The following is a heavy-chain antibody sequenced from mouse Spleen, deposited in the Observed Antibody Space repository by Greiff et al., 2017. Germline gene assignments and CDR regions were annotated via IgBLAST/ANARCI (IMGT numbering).Heavy chain of an antibody. V-gene: IGHV1-15*01. J-gene: IGHJ4*01. Sequence: VQLQQSGAELVRPGASVTLSRKASGYTFTDYEMHWVKQTPLHGLEWIGAIYPETGGTAYNQKFKGKAILTADKSSSTAYMELRSLKSEDSAVYYCTRFITTVVATRYAMDYWGQGTSVTVSS. D-gene: IGHD1-1*01. CDR1: GYTFTDYE. CDR3: TRFITTVVATRYAMDY. CDR2: IYPETGGT.